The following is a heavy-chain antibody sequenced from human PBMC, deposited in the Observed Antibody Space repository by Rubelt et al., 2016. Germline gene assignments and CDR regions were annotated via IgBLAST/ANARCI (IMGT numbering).Heavy chain of an antibody. V-gene: IGHV4-30-2*04. CDR2: SGST. CDR3: ASDSSSWYYYGMDV. J-gene: IGHJ6*02. D-gene: IGHD6-13*01. Sequence: SGSTYYNPSLKSRVTISVDTSKNQFSLKLSSVTAADTAVYYCASDSSSWYYYGMDVWGQGTTVTVSS.